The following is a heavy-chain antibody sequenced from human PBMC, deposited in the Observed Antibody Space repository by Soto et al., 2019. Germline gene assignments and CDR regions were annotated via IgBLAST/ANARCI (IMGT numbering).Heavy chain of an antibody. V-gene: IGHV1-3*01. J-gene: IGHJ4*02. D-gene: IGHD3-22*01. CDR3: AREFSCRYYYDSSGYYYFDY. CDR2: INAGNGNT. Sequence: ASVKVSCKASGYTCTIYAMHWVRQAPGQRLEWMGWINAGNGNTKYSQKFQGRVTITRDTSASTAYMELSSLRSEDTAVYYCAREFSCRYYYDSSGYYYFDYWGQGTLVTVS. CDR1: GYTCTIYA.